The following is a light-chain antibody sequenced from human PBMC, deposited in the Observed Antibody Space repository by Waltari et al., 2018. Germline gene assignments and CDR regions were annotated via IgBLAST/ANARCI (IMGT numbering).Light chain of an antibody. Sequence: EIVLTQSPATLSLSPGERATLSCRASQSVSSYLAWSQQKPGQAPRHLIYDASNRAAGIPARFSGSGSGTDFTLTISSLEPEDFAVYYCQQRSNWPPTWTFGQGTKVEIK. V-gene: IGKV3-11*01. CDR1: QSVSSY. CDR2: DAS. J-gene: IGKJ1*01. CDR3: QQRSNWPPTWT.